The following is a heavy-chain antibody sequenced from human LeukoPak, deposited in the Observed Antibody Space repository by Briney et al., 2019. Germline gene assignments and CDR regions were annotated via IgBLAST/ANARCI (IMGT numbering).Heavy chain of an antibody. V-gene: IGHV5-51*01. J-gene: IGHJ4*02. CDR3: ARLAVAGDYFDY. D-gene: IGHD6-19*01. CDR2: IYRGDSEA. CDR1: GYTFTSYW. Sequence: GDSPKISCKGSGYTFTSYWIGWVRQMPGKRLEWMGIIYRGDSEARYSPSFQGQVTISADKSISTAYLQWSSLKASDTAMYYCARLAVAGDYFDYWGQGTLVTVSS.